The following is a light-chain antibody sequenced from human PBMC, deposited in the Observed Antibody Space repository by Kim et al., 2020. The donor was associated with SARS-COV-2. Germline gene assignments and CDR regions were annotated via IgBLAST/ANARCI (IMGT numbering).Light chain of an antibody. Sequence: GRRVSSSCDGSSSNKGSNVVIWYQLVPETAPKPLISNNNRRPSGVPGRFSGSKSGTSASLAISGLQSEDEADYYCAAWDDSLDGPVFGGGTQLTVL. J-gene: IGLJ3*02. V-gene: IGLV1-44*01. CDR2: NNN. CDR1: SSNKGSNV. CDR3: AAWDDSLDGPV.